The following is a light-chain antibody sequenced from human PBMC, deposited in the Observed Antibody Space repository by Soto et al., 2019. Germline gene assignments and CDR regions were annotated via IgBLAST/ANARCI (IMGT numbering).Light chain of an antibody. CDR1: SSNIGSTS. J-gene: IGLJ2*01. CDR2: NNN. CDR3: ASWDERLNGVV. Sequence: QSVLTQPPSASGTPGRRVTISCSGSSSNIGSTSVNWYQQLPGTAPKDLMHNNNQRHSWLPDRFSGSKSGTSASLAISGLQSEDEADYYWASWDERLNGVVFGGGTKVPVL. V-gene: IGLV1-44*01.